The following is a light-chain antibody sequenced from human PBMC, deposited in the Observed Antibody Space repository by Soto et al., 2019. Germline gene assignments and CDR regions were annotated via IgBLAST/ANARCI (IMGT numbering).Light chain of an antibody. CDR1: QTINNN. CDR3: QHYDNGPR. CDR2: GAS. J-gene: IGKJ1*01. Sequence: ETVMTQSPATLSVSPVEGATLSCMASQTINNNLAWYQQKPGQAPRLLIYGASRRATGVPARFSGSGSGTEFTLTISSLQSEDFAVYYCQHYDNGPRFGQGTKVDNK. V-gene: IGKV3-15*01.